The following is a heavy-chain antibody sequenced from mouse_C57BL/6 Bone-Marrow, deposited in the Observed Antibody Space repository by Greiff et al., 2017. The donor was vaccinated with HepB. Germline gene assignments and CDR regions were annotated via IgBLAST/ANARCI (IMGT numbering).Heavy chain of an antibody. Sequence: VQLQQSGAELARPGASVKMSCKASGYTFTSYTMHWVKQRPGQGLEWIGYINPSSGYTKYNQKFKDKATLTADKSSSTAYMQLSSLTSEDSAVYYCARSKVPYGNYDWYFDVWGTGTTLTVSS. CDR2: INPSSGYT. D-gene: IGHD2-10*02. V-gene: IGHV1-4*01. CDR3: ARSKVPYGNYDWYFDV. CDR1: GYTFTSYT. J-gene: IGHJ1*03.